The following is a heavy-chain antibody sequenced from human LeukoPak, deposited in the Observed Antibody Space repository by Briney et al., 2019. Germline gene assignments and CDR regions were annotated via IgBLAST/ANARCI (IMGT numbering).Heavy chain of an antibody. V-gene: IGHV3-7*04. Sequence: GGSLRLSCAVSGFTFTSNWMSWVRHPPGKGRECVANIKQDGSEIYFMDSVKDRFTISRDNAKSSLYLQMNSLRGEDTAVYYCARARYGSGGHFFDFWGQGALVTVSS. CDR3: ARARYGSGGHFFDF. CDR1: GFTFTSNW. J-gene: IGHJ4*02. CDR2: IKQDGSEI. D-gene: IGHD3-10*01.